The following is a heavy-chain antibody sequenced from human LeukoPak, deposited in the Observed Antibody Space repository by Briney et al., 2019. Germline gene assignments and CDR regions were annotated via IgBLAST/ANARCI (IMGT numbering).Heavy chain of an antibody. CDR1: GFTFGSYG. Sequence: PGGSLRLSCAASGFTFGSYGMSWVRQAPGKGLEWVSSISGSGGTTYYADSVKGRFTISRDNSKNTLHLKMNSLRADDTAVYSCAKGPPTVMANAFHIWGQGTMVTVS. V-gene: IGHV3-23*01. CDR2: ISGSGGTT. D-gene: IGHD5-18*01. J-gene: IGHJ3*02. CDR3: AKGPPTVMANAFHI.